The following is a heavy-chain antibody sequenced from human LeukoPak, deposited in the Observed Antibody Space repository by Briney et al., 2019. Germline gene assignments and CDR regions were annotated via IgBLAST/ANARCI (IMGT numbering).Heavy chain of an antibody. Sequence: GGSLRLSCAASGFTFSSYAMSWVRQAPGKGLEWVSAISGSGGSTYYADSVKGRFTISRDNSKNTLYLQMNSLRAEDTAVYYCAKAQRLVRGVPAGGHREFDYWGQGTLVTVSS. CDR1: GFTFSSYA. CDR2: ISGSGGST. J-gene: IGHJ4*02. V-gene: IGHV3-23*01. CDR3: AKAQRLVRGVPAGGHREFDY. D-gene: IGHD3-10*01.